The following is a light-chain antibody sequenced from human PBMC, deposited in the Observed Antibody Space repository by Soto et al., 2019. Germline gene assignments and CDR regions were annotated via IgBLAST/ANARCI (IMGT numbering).Light chain of an antibody. Sequence: DIVMTQSPDSLAVSLGERATINCKSSQSVLYSSNNKNYLAWYQQKPGQPPKLLIYWASTRESGVPDRSSGSGSGTDFTLTISSLQAEDVAVYYCQHYYSTPRTFGQGTKLEIK. CDR2: WAS. V-gene: IGKV4-1*01. CDR3: QHYYSTPRT. J-gene: IGKJ2*01. CDR1: QSVLYSSNNKNY.